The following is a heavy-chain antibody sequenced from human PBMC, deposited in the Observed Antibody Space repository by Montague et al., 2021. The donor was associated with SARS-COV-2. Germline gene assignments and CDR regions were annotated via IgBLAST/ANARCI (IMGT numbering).Heavy chain of an antibody. V-gene: IGHV4-34*01. CDR2: INHSGST. Sequence: SETLSLTCAVHGGSFSGYYWSWIRQPPGKGLEWIGEINHSGSTNYNPSLKSRVTISVDTSKNQFSLKLSSVTAADTAVYYCARGRTVTTFYYYYYYGMDVWGQGTTVTVSS. CDR1: GGSFSGYY. D-gene: IGHD4-17*01. J-gene: IGHJ6*02. CDR3: ARGRTVTTFYYYYYYGMDV.